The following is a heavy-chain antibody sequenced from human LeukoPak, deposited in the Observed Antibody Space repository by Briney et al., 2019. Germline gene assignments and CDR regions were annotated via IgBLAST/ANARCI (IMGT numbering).Heavy chain of an antibody. V-gene: IGHV3-53*01. D-gene: IGHD3-22*01. CDR2: IYSGGNT. Sequence: HPGGSLRLSCAASGFTVSSNYMTWVRQAPGKGLEWVSVIYSGGNTDYADSVKGRFTISRDNSKNTLYPQMNSLRAEDTAVYYCARISGYDKGFDPWGQGTLVTVSS. CDR1: GFTVSSNY. J-gene: IGHJ5*02. CDR3: ARISGYDKGFDP.